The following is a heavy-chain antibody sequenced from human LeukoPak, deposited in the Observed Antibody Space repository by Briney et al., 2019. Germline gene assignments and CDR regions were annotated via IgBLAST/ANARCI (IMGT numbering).Heavy chain of an antibody. V-gene: IGHV4-4*07. D-gene: IGHD3-3*01. CDR1: GVSISAYY. CDR3: ARSIFGVVFYFDY. Sequence: SETLSLTCSVSGVSISAYYWSWIRQPAGKGLEWIGRIYPGESIYASENTNYNPSLKSRVSMSGDTSKNQFSLKLSSVTAADTAVYYCARSIFGVVFYFDYWGQGTLVTVSS. CDR2: IYPGESIYASENT. J-gene: IGHJ4*02.